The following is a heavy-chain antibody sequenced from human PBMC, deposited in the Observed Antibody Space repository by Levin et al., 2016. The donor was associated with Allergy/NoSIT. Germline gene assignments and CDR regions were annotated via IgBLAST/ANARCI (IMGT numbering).Heavy chain of an antibody. V-gene: IGHV3-15*01. D-gene: IGHD6-19*01. J-gene: IGHJ6*02. CDR3: TTEEGAYSSGWYGSWPRYYYYYGMDV. Sequence: WIRQPPGKGLEWVGRIKSKTDGGTTDYAAPVKGRFTISRDDSKNTLYLQMNSLKTEDTAVYYCTTEEGAYSSGWYGSWPRYYYYYGMDVWGQGTTVTVSS. CDR2: IKSKTDGGTT.